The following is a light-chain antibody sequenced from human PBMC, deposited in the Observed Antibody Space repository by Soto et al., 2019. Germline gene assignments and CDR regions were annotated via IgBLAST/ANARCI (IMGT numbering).Light chain of an antibody. CDR3: NSYTSRYTFV. CDR2: EVS. J-gene: IGLJ1*01. V-gene: IGLV2-14*01. Sequence: QSALTQPASVSGSPGQSITISCTGTSSDVGGYDYVSWYQLHPGKAPKLMVFEVSNRPSGVSYRFSGSKSGNTASLTISGLQAEDEADYYCNSYTSRYTFVLGTGTKVTVL. CDR1: SSDVGGYDY.